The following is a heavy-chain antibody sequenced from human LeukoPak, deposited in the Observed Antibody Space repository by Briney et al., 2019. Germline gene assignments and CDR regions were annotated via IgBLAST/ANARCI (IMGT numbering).Heavy chain of an antibody. Sequence: NPGGSLRLSCAASGFTFRNYAMSWVRQAPGKGLEWVGRIKSKTDGGTTDYAAPVKGRFTISRDDSKNTVYLQMNSLKTEDTAVYYCTVRIAAAGTGDWGQGTLVTVSS. CDR3: TVRIAAAGTGD. CDR1: GFTFRNYA. J-gene: IGHJ4*02. V-gene: IGHV3-15*01. D-gene: IGHD6-13*01. CDR2: IKSKTDGGTT.